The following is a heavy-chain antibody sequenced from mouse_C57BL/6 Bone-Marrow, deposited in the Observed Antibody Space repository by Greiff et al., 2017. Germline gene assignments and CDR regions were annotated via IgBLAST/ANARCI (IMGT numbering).Heavy chain of an antibody. J-gene: IGHJ4*01. CDR1: GFSLTSYG. D-gene: IGHD1-1*01. CDR2: IWRGGST. V-gene: IGHV2-5*01. Sequence: VQLQQSGPGLVQPSPSLSITCTASGFSLTSYGVHWVRQSPGKGLEWLGVIWRGGSTDNNAAFMSRLSIPKDNSKSLVFFKRNSLQAADTAIYYGAKNYYGSSWVTMDCGDQGTSATVSS. CDR3: AKNYYGSSWVTMDC.